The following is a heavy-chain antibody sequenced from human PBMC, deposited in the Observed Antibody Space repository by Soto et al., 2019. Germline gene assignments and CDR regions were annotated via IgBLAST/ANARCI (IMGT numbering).Heavy chain of an antibody. CDR3: ARLGHDDAFDI. CDR2: IIPILGIA. Sequence: SVKVSCKASGGTFSSYTISWVRQAPGQGLEWMGRIIPILGIANYAQKFQGRVTITADKSTSTAYMELSSLRSEDTAVYYCARLGHDDAFDIWGQGTMVTVSS. CDR1: GGTFSSYT. D-gene: IGHD5-12*01. J-gene: IGHJ3*02. V-gene: IGHV1-69*02.